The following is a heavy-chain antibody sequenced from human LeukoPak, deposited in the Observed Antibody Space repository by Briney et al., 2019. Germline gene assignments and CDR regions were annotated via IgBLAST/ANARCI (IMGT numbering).Heavy chain of an antibody. CDR3: SRENGAFSPFGY. Sequence: SETLSLTCTVSGDSTSSSTYYWAWIRQAPGKGLEWIGNIYDSGTTHYNPSLKSRVTISGDTSKNQLSLSLTSVTAADTAVYYCSRENGAFSPFGYWGQGTLVIVPS. D-gene: IGHD2-8*01. CDR1: GDSTSSSTYY. V-gene: IGHV4-39*07. CDR2: IYDSGTT. J-gene: IGHJ4*02.